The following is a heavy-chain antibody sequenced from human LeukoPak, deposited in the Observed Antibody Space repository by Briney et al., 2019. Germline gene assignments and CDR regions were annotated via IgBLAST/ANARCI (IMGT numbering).Heavy chain of an antibody. Sequence: PSETLSLTCAVYGGSFSGYYWSWIRQPPAKGLEWIGEINHSGSTNYNPSLKSRVTISVDTSKNQFSLKLSSVTAADTAVYYCARGQVGRAGTFRIWAYFDHWGQGTLVIVSS. CDR1: GGSFSGYY. D-gene: IGHD6-19*01. CDR2: INHSGST. J-gene: IGHJ4*02. CDR3: ARGQVGRAGTFRIWAYFDH. V-gene: IGHV4-34*01.